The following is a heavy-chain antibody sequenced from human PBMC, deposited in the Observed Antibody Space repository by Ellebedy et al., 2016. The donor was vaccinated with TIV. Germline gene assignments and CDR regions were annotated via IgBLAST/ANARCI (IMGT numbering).Heavy chain of an antibody. CDR1: GFTFSSYA. D-gene: IGHD6-19*01. CDR3: AKTPHPPGIAVAGNDY. Sequence: GESLKISXAASGFTFSSYAMSWVRQAPGKGLEWVSAISGSGGSTYYADSVKGRFTISRDNSKNTLYLQMNSLRAEDTAVYYCAKTPHPPGIAVAGNDYWGQGTLVTVSS. V-gene: IGHV3-23*01. CDR2: ISGSGGST. J-gene: IGHJ4*02.